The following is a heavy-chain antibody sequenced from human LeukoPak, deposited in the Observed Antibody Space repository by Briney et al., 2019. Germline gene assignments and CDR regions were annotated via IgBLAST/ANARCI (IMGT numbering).Heavy chain of an antibody. V-gene: IGHV4-59*01. Sequence: PSETLSLTCTVSGGSISSYYWSWIRKPPGKGLEWIGYIYYSGSTNYNPSLKSRVTISVDTSKNQFSLKLSSVIAADTAVYYCARDRDAFDIWGQGTMVTVSS. CDR2: IYYSGST. J-gene: IGHJ3*02. CDR3: ARDRDAFDI. CDR1: GGSISSYY.